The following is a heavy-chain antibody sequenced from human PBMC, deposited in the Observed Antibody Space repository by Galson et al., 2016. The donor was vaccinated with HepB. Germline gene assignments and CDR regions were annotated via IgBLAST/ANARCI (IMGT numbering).Heavy chain of an antibody. Sequence: SLRLSCAVSGITFSMHGMHWVRQAPGKGLEWVALIWYNGRNENYADSVKGRFTISRDNSKNTLSLQMNSLRVEDTAVYYCARDRSFGALADWGLGTLVTVSS. CDR1: GITFSMHG. D-gene: IGHD2-15*01. CDR2: IWYNGRNE. J-gene: IGHJ4*02. CDR3: ARDRSFGALAD. V-gene: IGHV3-33*01.